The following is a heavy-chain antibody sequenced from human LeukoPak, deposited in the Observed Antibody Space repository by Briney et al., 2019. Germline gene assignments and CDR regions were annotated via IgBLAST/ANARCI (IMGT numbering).Heavy chain of an antibody. Sequence: QPGGSLRLSCAASAFRFSSYGMHRVRQAPGKGPEWVAFIRSDSSNQYYADSVKGRFTISRDNSKNTLYLEMNSLRAEDTAVYYCAKVPLSSSGWDREYYFDYWGQGTLVTVSS. D-gene: IGHD6-19*01. CDR1: AFRFSSYG. V-gene: IGHV3-30*02. CDR3: AKVPLSSSGWDREYYFDY. J-gene: IGHJ4*02. CDR2: IRSDSSNQ.